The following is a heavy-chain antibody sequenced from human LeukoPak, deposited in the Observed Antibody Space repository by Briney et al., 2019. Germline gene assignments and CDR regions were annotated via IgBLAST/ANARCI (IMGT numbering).Heavy chain of an antibody. Sequence: GGSLRLSCAASGFTFSSYSMNWVRQAPGKGLEWVSSISSSSSYIYYADSVKGRFTISRDNAKNSLYLQMNSLRAEDTAVYYCARGMSGYCSGGRCYNMGYFDYWGQGTLVTVSS. J-gene: IGHJ4*02. CDR3: ARGMSGYCSGGRCYNMGYFDY. D-gene: IGHD2-15*01. CDR1: GFTFSSYS. CDR2: ISSSSSYI. V-gene: IGHV3-21*01.